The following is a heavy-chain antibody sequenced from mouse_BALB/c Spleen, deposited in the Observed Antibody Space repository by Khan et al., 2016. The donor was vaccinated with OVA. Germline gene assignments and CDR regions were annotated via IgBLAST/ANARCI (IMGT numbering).Heavy chain of an antibody. V-gene: IGHV9-4*02. CDR2: INTHSGVP. D-gene: IGHD1-1*01. CDR3: ARYGSFLYY. CDR1: GYTFTTAG. J-gene: IGHJ2*01. Sequence: QIQLVQSGPELKKPGETVRISCKASGYTFTTAGIQWVQEMPGKGLKWIGWINTHSGVPKYTDDFKGRFAFSLETSASTAYLTISHIKNAATATTFWARYGSFLYYWGQGTTLTVSS.